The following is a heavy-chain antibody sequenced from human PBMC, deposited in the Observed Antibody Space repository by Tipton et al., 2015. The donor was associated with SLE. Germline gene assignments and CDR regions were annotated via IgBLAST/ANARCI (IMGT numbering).Heavy chain of an antibody. Sequence: QSGAEVKKPGASVKVSCKASGYTFTNYGISWVRQAPGQGLEWMGWITPYNGNTYYAQNLQGRVAMSSDTSTSTACMELRSLRSDDTAVYYCARDDGVVVPYYGMDVWGQGTTVTVSS. CDR1: GYTFTNYG. V-gene: IGHV1-18*01. CDR2: ITPYNGNT. D-gene: IGHD2-2*01. J-gene: IGHJ6*02. CDR3: ARDDGVVVPYYGMDV.